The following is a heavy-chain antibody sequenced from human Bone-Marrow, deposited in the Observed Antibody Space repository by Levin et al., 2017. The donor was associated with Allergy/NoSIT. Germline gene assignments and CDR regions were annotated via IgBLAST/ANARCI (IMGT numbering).Heavy chain of an antibody. V-gene: IGHV1-8*01. D-gene: IGHD4-17*01. CDR2: MNPNSGNT. CDR1: GYTFTSYD. CDR3: ARVKSRTTVTHPIYYYYGMDV. J-gene: IGHJ6*02. Sequence: HGESLKISCKASGYTFTSYDINWVRQATGQGLEWMGWMNPNSGNTGYAQKFQGRVTMTRNTSISTAYMELSSLRSEDTAVYYCARVKSRTTVTHPIYYYYGMDVWGQGTTVTVSS.